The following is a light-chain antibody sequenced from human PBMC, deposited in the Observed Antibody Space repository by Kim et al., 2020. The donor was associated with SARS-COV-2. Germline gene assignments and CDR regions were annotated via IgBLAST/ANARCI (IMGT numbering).Light chain of an antibody. Sequence: PGQTARITCSGDALPKQYAYWYQQKPGQAPVLVIYKDSERPSGIPERFSGSSSGTTVTLTISGVQAEDEADYYCQSADSSGTYQVFGGGTKLTVL. CDR2: KDS. CDR1: ALPKQY. CDR3: QSADSSGTYQV. J-gene: IGLJ2*01. V-gene: IGLV3-25*03.